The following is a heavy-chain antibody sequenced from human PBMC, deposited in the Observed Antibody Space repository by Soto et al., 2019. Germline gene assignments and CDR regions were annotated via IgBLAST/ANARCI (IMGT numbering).Heavy chain of an antibody. CDR3: ARQGAGYYYYGMDV. CDR2: IYYSGST. CDR1: GGSISSSSYY. J-gene: IGHJ6*02. V-gene: IGHV4-39*01. Sequence: QLQLQESGPGLVKPSETLSLTCTVSGGSISSSSYYWGWIRQPPGKGLEWIGSIYYSGSTYYNPSLKRRVTISGDTSKNQFSLKLSSVTAADTAVYYCARQGAGYYYYGMDVWGQGTTVTVSS. D-gene: IGHD3-16*01.